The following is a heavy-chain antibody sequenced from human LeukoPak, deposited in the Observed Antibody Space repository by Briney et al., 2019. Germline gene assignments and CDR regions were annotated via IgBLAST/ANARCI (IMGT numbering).Heavy chain of an antibody. CDR3: ARVSGGSLRFSWFDP. V-gene: IGHV4-39*07. D-gene: IGHD3-3*01. J-gene: IGHJ5*02. CDR2: IFYSGSM. CDR1: SGSISSSNYY. Sequence: KASETLSLTCTVSSGSISSSNYYWGWIRQPPGKGLEWIGTIFYSGSMYYNPSLKSRFTISVDTSKNQFSLKLSSVTAADTAVYCCARVSGGSLRFSWFDPWGQGTLVTVSS.